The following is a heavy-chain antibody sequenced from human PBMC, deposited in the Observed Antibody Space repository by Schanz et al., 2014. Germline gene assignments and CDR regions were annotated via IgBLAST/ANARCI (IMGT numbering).Heavy chain of an antibody. CDR1: GFTFNSYA. D-gene: IGHD3-10*01. CDR2: ISHSGGSK. CDR3: ARDNYYGSGSCAY. J-gene: IGHJ4*02. Sequence: DVPLLESGGGLVQPGGSLRLSCAASGFTFNSYAMTWVRQAPGKGLEWVSSISHSGGSKYYADSVKGRFTISRDNAKNSMYLHMKSLRGEDTAVYYCARDNYYGSGSCAYWGQGTLVTVSA. V-gene: IGHV3-23*01.